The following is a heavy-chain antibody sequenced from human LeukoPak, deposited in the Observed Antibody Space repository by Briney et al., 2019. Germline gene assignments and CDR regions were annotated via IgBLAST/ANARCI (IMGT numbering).Heavy chain of an antibody. CDR2: IKRQTEGWTK. D-gene: IGHD1-14*01. Sequence: PGWSLRLSCASSGITFSDAWLNWVRQTPEKGLEWVARIKRQTEGWTKDYAAPVKGRFTITRDDSKSTVYLQMNSLEIEDTAVCYCSRNADHDWWGQGTLVTVSS. CDR3: SRNADHDW. CDR1: GITFSDAW. J-gene: IGHJ4*02. V-gene: IGHV3-15*01.